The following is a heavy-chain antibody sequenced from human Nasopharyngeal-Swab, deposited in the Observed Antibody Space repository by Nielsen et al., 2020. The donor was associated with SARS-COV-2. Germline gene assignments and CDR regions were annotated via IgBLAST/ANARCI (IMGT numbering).Heavy chain of an antibody. J-gene: IGHJ5*02. V-gene: IGHV3-30-3*01. CDR3: AKDLLWSITMIESNWFDP. CDR2: ISSDGSYK. CDR1: GFTFDT. D-gene: IGHD3-22*01. Sequence: GESLKISCAVSGFTFDTMHWVRQAPGTGLEWVAVISSDGSYKNYADSVKGRFTISRDNSKNTVDLLMDSLTPEDTAVYYCAKDLLWSITMIESNWFDPWGQGTLVTVSS.